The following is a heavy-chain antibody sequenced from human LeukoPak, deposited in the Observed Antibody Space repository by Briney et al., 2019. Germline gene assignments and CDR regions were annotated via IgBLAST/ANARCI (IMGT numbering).Heavy chain of an antibody. V-gene: IGHV4-31*03. J-gene: IGHJ4*02. CDR2: IYYSGST. CDR1: GGSISSGGYY. Sequence: SETLSLTCTVSGGSISSGGYYWSWIRQHPGKGLEWIGYIYYSGSTYYNPSLKSRVTISVDTSKNQFSLKLSSVTAADTAVYYCARSPPYSSGWYMEYFDYWGQGTLVTVSS. CDR3: ARSPPYSSGWYMEYFDY. D-gene: IGHD6-19*01.